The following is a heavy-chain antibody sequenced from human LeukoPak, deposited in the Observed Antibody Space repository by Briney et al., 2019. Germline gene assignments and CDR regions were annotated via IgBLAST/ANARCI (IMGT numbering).Heavy chain of an antibody. V-gene: IGHV5-51*01. Sequence: GESLKISCKGSGYSFTSYWIGWVRQMPGKGLEWMVIIYPGDSDTRYSPSFQGQVTISADKSISTAYLQWSSLKASDTAMYYCATYAGYSSSYYYYMDVWGKGTTVTVSS. J-gene: IGHJ6*03. CDR1: GYSFTSYW. CDR2: IYPGDSDT. D-gene: IGHD6-13*01. CDR3: ATYAGYSSSYYYYMDV.